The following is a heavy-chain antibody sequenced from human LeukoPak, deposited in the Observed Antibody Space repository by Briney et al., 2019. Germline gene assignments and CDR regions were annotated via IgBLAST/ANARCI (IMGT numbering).Heavy chain of an antibody. V-gene: IGHV4-38-2*02. J-gene: IGHJ2*01. CDR1: GYSISSGYY. CDR3: ARDPTQSYYYDSSDWYFDL. CDR2: IYHSGST. D-gene: IGHD3-22*01. Sequence: SETLSLTCTVSGYSISSGYYWGWIRQPPGKGLEWIGSIYHSGSTYYNPSLKSRVTISVDTSKNQFSLKLSSVTAADTAVYYCARDPTQSYYYDSSDWYFDLWGRGTLVTVSS.